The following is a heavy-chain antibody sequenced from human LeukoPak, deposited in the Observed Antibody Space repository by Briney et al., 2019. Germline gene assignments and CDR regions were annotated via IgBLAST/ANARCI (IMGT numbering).Heavy chain of an antibody. Sequence: SQTLSLTCAISGDSVSSNSAAWNWIRQSPSRGLEWLGRTYYRSKWYHDYAVSVESRITINPDTSKNQFSLKLSSVTAADTAVYYCARVVFWFGEFQTYYFDYWGQGTLVTVSS. CDR3: ARVVFWFGEFQTYYFDY. CDR1: GDSVSSNSAA. J-gene: IGHJ4*02. D-gene: IGHD3-10*01. CDR2: TYYRSKWYH. V-gene: IGHV6-1*01.